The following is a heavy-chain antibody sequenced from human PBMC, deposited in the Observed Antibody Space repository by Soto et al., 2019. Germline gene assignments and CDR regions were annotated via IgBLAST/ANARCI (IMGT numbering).Heavy chain of an antibody. CDR2: ITNSGTSI. CDR3: ARRGYSSSWSSFDP. CDR1: GFPFSDYH. J-gene: IGHJ5*02. D-gene: IGHD6-13*01. Sequence: QVQLVESGGGLVKPGGSLRLSCEASGFPFSDYHMSWIRQPPGTGLEWVSYITNSGTSIYYADSVKGRFTISRDNAKNSLYLPMNSLRAEDTALYYCARRGYSSSWSSFDPWGKGTLVTVAS. V-gene: IGHV3-11*01.